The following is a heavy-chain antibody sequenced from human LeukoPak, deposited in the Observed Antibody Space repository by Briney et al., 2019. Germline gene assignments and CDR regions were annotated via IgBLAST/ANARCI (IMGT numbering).Heavy chain of an antibody. J-gene: IGHJ4*02. CDR3: ASTLKWLAFDY. V-gene: IGHV4-4*07. CDR1: GGTLSTYF. Sequence: SGTLSLTRAVSGGTLSTYFWSWIRQAPGKGLEWIGHIHTIEKTNYKPSLKSRAGLSLDTSQKQSSLTMTSVTTADTAVYYGASTLKWLAFDYWGQGTLVTVSS. D-gene: IGHD3-22*01. CDR2: IHTIEKT.